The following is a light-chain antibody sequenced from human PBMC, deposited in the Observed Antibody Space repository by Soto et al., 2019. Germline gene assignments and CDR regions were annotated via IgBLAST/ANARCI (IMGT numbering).Light chain of an antibody. J-gene: IGLJ2*01. CDR3: AAWDVSLNDVV. CDR1: SSNIGSNA. Sequence: QSVLTQPPSASGTPGQSVTISCSGSSSNIGSNAVYWYQQLPGTAPTLLIYSNNQRPSGVPDRFSGSKSGTSASLAISGLQSEDEADYYCAAWDVSLNDVVFGGGTKLTVL. CDR2: SNN. V-gene: IGLV1-44*01.